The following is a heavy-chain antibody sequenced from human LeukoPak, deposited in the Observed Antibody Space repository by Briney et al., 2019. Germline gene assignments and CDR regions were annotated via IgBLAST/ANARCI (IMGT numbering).Heavy chain of an antibody. Sequence: ASVNVSCKASGGTFSSYAISWVRQAPGQGLEWMGRIIPILGIANYAQKFQGRVTITEDKSTSTAYMELSSLRSEDTAVYYCARDTTGTEGGAVGAFDIWGQGTMVTVSS. CDR1: GGTFSSYA. CDR2: IIPILGIA. D-gene: IGHD1-1*01. J-gene: IGHJ3*02. CDR3: ARDTTGTEGGAVGAFDI. V-gene: IGHV1-69*04.